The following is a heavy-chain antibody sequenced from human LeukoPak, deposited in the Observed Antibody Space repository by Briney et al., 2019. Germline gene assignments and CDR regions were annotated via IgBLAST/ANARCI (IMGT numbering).Heavy chain of an antibody. CDR3: ARSYGDYGSYYYYYYGMDV. D-gene: IGHD4-17*01. CDR1: GGSISSSSYY. V-gene: IGHV4-39*01. Sequence: PSETLSLTCTVSGGSISSSSYYWGWIRQPPGKGLEWIGSIYYSGSTYYNPSLKSRVTISVDTSKNRFSLKLSSVTAADTAVYYCARSYGDYGSYYYYYYGMDVWGQGTTVTVSS. CDR2: IYYSGST. J-gene: IGHJ6*02.